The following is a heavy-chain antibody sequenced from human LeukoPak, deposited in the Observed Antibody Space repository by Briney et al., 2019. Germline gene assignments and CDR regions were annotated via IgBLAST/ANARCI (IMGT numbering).Heavy chain of an antibody. D-gene: IGHD3-22*01. V-gene: IGHV3-15*07. Sequence: GGSLRLSCAASGFTFSNAWMNWVRQAPGKGLEWVGRIKSKIGGGAIEYAAPVQGTFTISRDDSKNTLYLQMNSLKIEDTAVYFCTTSNYYYDSNAWYWGQGALVTVSS. CDR2: IKSKIGGGAI. CDR1: GFTFSNAW. CDR3: TTSNYYYDSNAWY. J-gene: IGHJ4*02.